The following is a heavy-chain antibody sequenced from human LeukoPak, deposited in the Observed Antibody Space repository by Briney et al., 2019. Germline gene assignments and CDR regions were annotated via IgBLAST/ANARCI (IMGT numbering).Heavy chain of an antibody. CDR3: ARLGYCSSTSCLDNWFDP. J-gene: IGHJ5*02. CDR1: GYTFTSYY. Sequence: ASVKVSCKASGYTFTSYYMHWVRQAPGQGLEWMGWINPNSGGTNYAQKFQGRVTMTRDTSISTAYMELSRLRSDDTAVYYCARLGYCSSTSCLDNWFDPWGQGTLVTVSS. V-gene: IGHV1-2*02. CDR2: INPNSGGT. D-gene: IGHD2-2*01.